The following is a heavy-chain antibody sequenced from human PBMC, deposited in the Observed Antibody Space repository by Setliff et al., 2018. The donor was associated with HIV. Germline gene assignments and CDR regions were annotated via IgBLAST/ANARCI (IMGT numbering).Heavy chain of an antibody. D-gene: IGHD1-1*01. V-gene: IGHV3-23*01. CDR1: GFTFSSYA. CDR3: AKPRLYNSALEN. J-gene: IGHJ4*02. Sequence: GGSLRLSCAASGFTFSSYAMSWVRQAPGKGLEWVSAISGSDGSTYHADSVKGRFTLSRDNSKNTLYLQMNSLTPEDTAVYYCAKPRLYNSALENWGQGTLVTVSS. CDR2: ISGSDGST.